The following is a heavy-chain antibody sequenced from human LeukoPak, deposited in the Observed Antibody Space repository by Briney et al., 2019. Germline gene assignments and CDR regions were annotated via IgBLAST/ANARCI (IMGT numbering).Heavy chain of an antibody. CDR3: AGQYSSGWAAYFDY. V-gene: IGHV4-59*08. D-gene: IGHD6-19*01. CDR2: IYYSGST. CDR1: GGSISSYY. Sequence: SETLSLTCTVSGGSISSYYWSWIRQPPGKGLEWIGYIYYSGSTNYNPSLKSRVTISVDTSKNQFSLKLSSVTAADTAVYYCAGQYSSGWAAYFDYWGQGTLVTASS. J-gene: IGHJ4*02.